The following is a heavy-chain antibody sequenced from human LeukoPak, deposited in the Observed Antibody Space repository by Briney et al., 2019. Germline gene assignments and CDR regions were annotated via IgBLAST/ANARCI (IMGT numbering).Heavy chain of an antibody. CDR3: ARDRYSSPSGDN. J-gene: IGHJ4*02. D-gene: IGHD6-6*01. V-gene: IGHV1-2*02. CDR2: INPNSGGT. CDR1: GYTFTGYY. Sequence: ASVKVSCKASGYTFTGYYMHWVRQAPGQGLEWMGWINPNSGGTNYAQKFQGRVTVTRDTSISTAYMELSRLRSDDTAVYYCARDRYSSPSGDNWGQGTLVTVSS.